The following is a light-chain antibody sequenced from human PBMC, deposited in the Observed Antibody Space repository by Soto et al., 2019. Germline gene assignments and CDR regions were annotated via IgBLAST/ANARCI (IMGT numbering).Light chain of an antibody. J-gene: IGLJ3*02. CDR3: ATWDDSLNGWV. CDR2: NNN. V-gene: IGLV1-44*01. Sequence: QSVLTQPPSASGTPGQRVTISCSGSSSNLGSNTVNWYQQVPGTAPKLLIYNNNQRPSGVPARFSGSKSGTSASLAISGLQSEDEADYYCATWDDSLNGWVFGGRTKLTVL. CDR1: SSNLGSNT.